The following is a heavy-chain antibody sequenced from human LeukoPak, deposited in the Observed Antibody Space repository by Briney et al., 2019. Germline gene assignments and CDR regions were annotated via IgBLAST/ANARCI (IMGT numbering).Heavy chain of an antibody. CDR2: IRSKAYGGTT. Sequence: GGSLRLSCTASGFTFGDYAMNWVRQAPGKGLEGVGFIRSKAYGGTTEYAASVKGRFTISRDDSKSIAYPQMNSLKTEDTAVYYCTRDNWNDSYWGQGTLVTVSS. D-gene: IGHD1-20*01. V-gene: IGHV3-49*04. CDR1: GFTFGDYA. J-gene: IGHJ4*02. CDR3: TRDNWNDSY.